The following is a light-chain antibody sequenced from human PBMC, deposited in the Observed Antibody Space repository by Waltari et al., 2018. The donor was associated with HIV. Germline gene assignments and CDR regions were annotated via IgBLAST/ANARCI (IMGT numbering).Light chain of an antibody. CDR2: EDD. J-gene: IGLJ3*02. Sequence: NFMLTQPHSVSESPGKTVTISCTRSSGSIASNYVQWYQQRPGSAPTTVIYEDDQRPSGVPDRFSGSIDSSSNSASLTISELKTEDEADYYCQSADSSDHWVFGGGTKLTVL. CDR3: QSADSSDHWV. V-gene: IGLV6-57*03. CDR1: SGSIASNY.